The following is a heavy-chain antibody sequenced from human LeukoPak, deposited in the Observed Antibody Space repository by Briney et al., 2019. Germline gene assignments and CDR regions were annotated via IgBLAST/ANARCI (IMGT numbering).Heavy chain of an antibody. CDR2: INHSGST. CDR3: ARGPYDTWGYYYYGMDV. Sequence: SETLSLTCAVYGGSFSGYYWSWIRQPPGKVLEWIGEINHSGSTNYNPSLKSRVTISVDTSKNQFSLKLSSVTAADTAVYYCARGPYDTWGYYYYGMDVWGQGTTVTVSS. V-gene: IGHV4-34*01. D-gene: IGHD3-9*01. J-gene: IGHJ6*02. CDR1: GGSFSGYY.